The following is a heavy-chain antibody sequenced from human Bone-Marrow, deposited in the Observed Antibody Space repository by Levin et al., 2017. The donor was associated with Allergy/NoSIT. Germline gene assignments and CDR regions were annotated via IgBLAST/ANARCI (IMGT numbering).Heavy chain of an antibody. V-gene: IGHV4-30-4*01. D-gene: IGHD3-22*01. CDR1: GASISSNDYY. CDR3: ARDRDYYDGSGYDIVYYGMDV. CDR2: IYSSGNT. Sequence: TSETLSLTCTVSGASISSNDYYWSWIRQPPGKGLEWIGYIYSSGNTHYNPSLKSRVTMSLDASKNQISLKLNSVTAAGTAVYYCARDRDYYDGSGYDIVYYGMDVWGQGTTVTVSS. J-gene: IGHJ6*02.